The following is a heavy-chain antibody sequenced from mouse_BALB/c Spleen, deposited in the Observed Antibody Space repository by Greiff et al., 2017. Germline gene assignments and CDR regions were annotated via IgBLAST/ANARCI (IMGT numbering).Heavy chain of an antibody. CDR1: GFNIKDTY. D-gene: IGHD1-1*01. J-gene: IGHJ4*01. CDR3: ARDYYGSSLYAMDY. Sequence: EVKLMESGAELVKPGASVKLSCTASGFNIKDTYMHWVKQRPEQGLEWIGRIDPANGNTKYDPKFQGKATITADTSSNTAYLQLSSLTSEDTAVYYCARDYYGSSLYAMDYWGQGTSVTVSS. V-gene: IGHV14-3*02. CDR2: IDPANGNT.